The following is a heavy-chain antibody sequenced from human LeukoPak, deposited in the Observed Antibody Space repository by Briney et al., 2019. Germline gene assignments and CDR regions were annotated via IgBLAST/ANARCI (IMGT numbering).Heavy chain of an antibody. V-gene: IGHV3-33*06. CDR2: IWYDGNNK. CDR1: GFTFKIYG. CDR3: TKDRLTGTTINDDAFDI. D-gene: IGHD1-7*01. J-gene: IGHJ3*02. Sequence: SGGSLRLSCAASGFTFKIYGMHWVRQAPGKGLEWVAVIWYDGNNKYYADSVKGRFTISRDNSKNTLYLQMNGLRAEDTAVYYCTKDRLTGTTINDDAFDIWGQGTMVTVSS.